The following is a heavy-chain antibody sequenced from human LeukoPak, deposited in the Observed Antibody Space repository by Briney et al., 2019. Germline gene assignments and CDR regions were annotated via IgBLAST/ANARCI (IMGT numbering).Heavy chain of an antibody. Sequence: GGSLRLSCAAAGFTFSSYWMSWVRQAPGKGLEWLANIKQEGSEKYYVDSVKGRFTISRDNAKNSLYLQMNSLRAEDTAVYYCARDRWGYDFWSGYYYYMDVWGKGTTVTVSS. D-gene: IGHD3-3*01. CDR2: IKQEGSEK. V-gene: IGHV3-7*01. CDR3: ARDRWGYDFWSGYYYYMDV. J-gene: IGHJ6*03. CDR1: GFTFSSYW.